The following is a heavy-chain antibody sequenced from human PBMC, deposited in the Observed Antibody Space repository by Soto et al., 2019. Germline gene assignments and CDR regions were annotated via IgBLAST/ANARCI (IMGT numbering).Heavy chain of an antibody. D-gene: IGHD3-9*01. V-gene: IGHV3-30-3*01. CDR3: ARLPSALRYFDEAPQPSFDC. J-gene: IGHJ4*02. Sequence: GGSLRLSCAASGFTFSRYAMHWVRQVPGKGLEWVALISYDGTNKYYADSVRGRFTISRDNSKSTLYLQMHSLRVEDTAVYSCARLPSALRYFDEAPQPSFDCWGQGTLVTVSS. CDR1: GFTFSRYA. CDR2: ISYDGTNK.